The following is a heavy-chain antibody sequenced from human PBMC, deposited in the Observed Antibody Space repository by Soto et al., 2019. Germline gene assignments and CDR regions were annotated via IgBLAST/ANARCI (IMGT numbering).Heavy chain of an antibody. CDR3: ARVDSNSDFDY. CDR2: IYHSGRT. V-gene: IGHV4-30-4*08. CDR1: GCSISNGYYY. J-gene: IGHJ4*02. Sequence: PSETLSLTCTVSGCSISNGYYYWSWVRQNPGKGLEWIGHIYHSGRTYYNPSLKSRVTISVDTSKNQFSLNLSSVTAADTAVYYCARVDSNSDFDYWGQGTLVTVS. D-gene: IGHD4-4*01.